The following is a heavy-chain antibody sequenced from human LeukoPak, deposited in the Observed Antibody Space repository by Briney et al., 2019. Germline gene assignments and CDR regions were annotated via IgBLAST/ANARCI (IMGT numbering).Heavy chain of an antibody. Sequence: GGSLRLSCEASGFIFSSYSMNWVRQAPGKGLEWVSYISSSSSTIYYADSVKGRFTISRDNAKNTLYLQMNSLRAEDTAVYYCAKASANGWFGYFDYWGQGSLVTVSS. CDR1: GFIFSSYS. D-gene: IGHD6-19*01. CDR2: ISSSSSTI. V-gene: IGHV3-48*01. J-gene: IGHJ4*02. CDR3: AKASANGWFGYFDY.